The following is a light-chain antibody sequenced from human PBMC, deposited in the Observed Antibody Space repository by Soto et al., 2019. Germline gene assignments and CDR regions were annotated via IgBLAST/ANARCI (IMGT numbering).Light chain of an antibody. CDR3: QQYHSYPMYT. CDR1: QSISSG. CDR2: KAS. J-gene: IGKJ2*01. V-gene: IGKV1-5*03. Sequence: DIQMTQSPSTLSASVGDRVTITCRASQSISSGLAWYQQKPGKAPNLLIYKASSLESGVPSRFSGSGSGTEFTLTISSLQTDDFATYYCQQYHSYPMYTFGQGTKLEIK.